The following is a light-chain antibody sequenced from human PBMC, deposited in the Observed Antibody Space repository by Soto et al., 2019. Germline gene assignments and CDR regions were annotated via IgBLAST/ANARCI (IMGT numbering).Light chain of an antibody. V-gene: IGKV3-20*01. CDR3: EQYGSTPLT. CDR2: DAS. CDR1: QSVANNY. Sequence: EIVLTQSPGTLYLSPVERATLSCRASQSVANNYLAWYQPKPGQAPRFLIYDASSSATGIPDRFSGSGSGTEFTLTISRLEPEDFAVYYCEQYGSTPLTFGGGTKVEIK. J-gene: IGKJ4*01.